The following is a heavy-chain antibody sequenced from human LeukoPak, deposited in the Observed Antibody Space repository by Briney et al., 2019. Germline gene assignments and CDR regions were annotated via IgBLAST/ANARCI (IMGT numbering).Heavy chain of an antibody. D-gene: IGHD3-22*01. Sequence: GGSLRLSCAASGLTFAGYAMSWVGQAPGKGLEWVSVISGSGGSTKYADSVKGRFTISRDNSKNTLYLQLNSLRAEDTAVYYCASHSSGYYYEIDYWGQGTLVTVSS. J-gene: IGHJ4*02. CDR2: ISGSGGST. CDR1: GLTFAGYA. V-gene: IGHV3-23*01. CDR3: ASHSSGYYYEIDY.